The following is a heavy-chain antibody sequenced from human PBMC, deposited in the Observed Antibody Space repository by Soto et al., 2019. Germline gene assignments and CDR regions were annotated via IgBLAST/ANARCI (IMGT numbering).Heavy chain of an antibody. CDR1: GFSLSTSGVS. CDR3: AHSVVGPGSITRAFDF. CDR2: IYWDGDR. Sequence: QITLKESGPALVKPTQPLTLTCTFSGFSLSTSGVSVGWIRQPPGKAPEWLAHIYWDGDRRYSPSLRSRLTITKDTSKNQVVLTLTKVDPVDTGTYYCAHSVVGPGSITRAFDFWGQGTMVTVSS. D-gene: IGHD2-21*01. V-gene: IGHV2-5*02. J-gene: IGHJ3*01.